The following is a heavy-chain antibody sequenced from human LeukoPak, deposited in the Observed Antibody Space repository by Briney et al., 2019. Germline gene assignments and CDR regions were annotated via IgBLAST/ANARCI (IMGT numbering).Heavy chain of an antibody. CDR2: IYSGGST. V-gene: IGHV3-53*01. CDR1: GFTVSSNY. CDR3: ARVSPELLYYYYYMDV. D-gene: IGHD3-10*01. J-gene: IGHJ6*03. Sequence: GGSLRLSCAASGFTVSSNYMSWVRQAPGKGLEWVSVIYSGGSTYYADSVKGRFTISRDNSKNTLYLQMNSLRAEDTAVYYCARVSPELLYYYYYMDVRGKGTTVTVSS.